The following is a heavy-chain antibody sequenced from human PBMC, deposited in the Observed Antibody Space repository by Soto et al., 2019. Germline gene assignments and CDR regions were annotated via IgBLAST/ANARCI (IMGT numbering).Heavy chain of an antibody. J-gene: IGHJ4*02. CDR1: GGSFSGYY. V-gene: IGHV4-34*01. Sequence: SSETLSLTCAVYGGSFSGYYWSWIRQPPGKGLEWIGEINHSGSTNYNPSLKSRVTISVDTSKNQFSLKLSSVTAADTAGYYCARGLIVSYFXYWGQGTLVTVSS. CDR2: INHSGST. CDR3: ARGLIVSYFXY. D-gene: IGHD1-26*01.